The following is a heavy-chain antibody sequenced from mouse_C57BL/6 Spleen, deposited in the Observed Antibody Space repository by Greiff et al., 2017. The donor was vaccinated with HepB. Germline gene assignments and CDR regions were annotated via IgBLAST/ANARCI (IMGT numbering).Heavy chain of an antibody. V-gene: IGHV1-76*01. Sequence: QVQLKQSGAELVRPGASVKLSCKASGYTFTDYYINWVKQRPGQGLEWIARIYPGSGNTYYNEKFKGKATLTAEKSSSTAYMQLSSLTSEDSAVYFCAREILTTVDYWGQGTSVTVSS. J-gene: IGHJ4*01. CDR2: IYPGSGNT. CDR3: AREILTTVDY. CDR1: GYTFTDYY. D-gene: IGHD2-12*01.